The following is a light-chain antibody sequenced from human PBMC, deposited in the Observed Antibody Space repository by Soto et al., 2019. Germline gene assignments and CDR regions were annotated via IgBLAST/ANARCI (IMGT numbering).Light chain of an antibody. CDR1: QNLHSF. Sequence: EIVLTQSPATLSVSPVERVTLSCRASQNLHSFLNGYQQRPGQAPRPLIYDGSKRAAGVPDRISGDGSGTDYTLTISSLEPEDFAVYYCQQRTRWPMTFGQGTRLEI. J-gene: IGKJ5*01. CDR3: QQRTRWPMT. V-gene: IGKV3-11*01. CDR2: DGS.